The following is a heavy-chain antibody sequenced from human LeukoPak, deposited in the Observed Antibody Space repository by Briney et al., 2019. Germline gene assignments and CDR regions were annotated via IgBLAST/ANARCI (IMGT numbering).Heavy chain of an antibody. D-gene: IGHD3-22*01. CDR3: AGRPPSGYYDITG. CDR1: GGTFSSYA. CDR2: IIPIFGTA. J-gene: IGHJ4*02. V-gene: IGHV1-69*13. Sequence: SVNVSCKASGGTFSSYAISWVRQAPGQGLEWMGGIIPIFGTANYAQKFQGRVTITADESTSTAYMELSSLRSEDTAVYYCAGRPPSGYYDITGWGQGTLVTVSS.